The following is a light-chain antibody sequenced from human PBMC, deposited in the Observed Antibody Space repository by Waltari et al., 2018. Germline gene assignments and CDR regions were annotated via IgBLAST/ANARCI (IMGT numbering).Light chain of an antibody. J-gene: IGKJ3*01. CDR2: DAS. CDR1: QSISIH. Sequence: DIQMTQSPSSLSASIGDRVTITCRASQSISIHLNWYQHKPGIAPRLLIYDASTLQSGVPSRFSGGGSGTEFTLTISSLQPEDFATYYCQQSYSTPLLSCGPGTKVDIK. CDR3: QQSYSTPLLS. V-gene: IGKV1-39*01.